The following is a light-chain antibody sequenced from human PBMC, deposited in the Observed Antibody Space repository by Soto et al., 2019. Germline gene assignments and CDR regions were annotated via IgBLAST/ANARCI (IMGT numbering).Light chain of an antibody. V-gene: IGKV3-11*01. J-gene: IGKJ3*01. CDR2: YAS. Sequence: EIVLTQSPATLSLSPGERATLSCRASQSVSSYLAWYQQKPAQAPRLLIYYASNRATGIPARFSGSGSGTDFTLTISILEPEDFAVYFCQQRSNWPPLFTFGPGTKVDIK. CDR3: QQRSNWPPLFT. CDR1: QSVSSY.